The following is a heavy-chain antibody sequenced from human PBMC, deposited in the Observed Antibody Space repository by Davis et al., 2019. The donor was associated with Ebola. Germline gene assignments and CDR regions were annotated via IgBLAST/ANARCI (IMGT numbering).Heavy chain of an antibody. CDR2: VRSKAYGGKT. J-gene: IGHJ6*02. V-gene: IGHV3-49*04. D-gene: IGHD6-13*01. Sequence: GESLKISCAAYGFTFGDYAINWVRQAPGKGLEWVGFVRSKAYGGKTEYVASVKGRFIISRDDSKSVAYLQMNSLKTEDTAVYYCNRDLKQPHPSYYDGMDAWGQGTTVTVFS. CDR3: NRDLKQPHPSYYDGMDA. CDR1: GFTFGDYA.